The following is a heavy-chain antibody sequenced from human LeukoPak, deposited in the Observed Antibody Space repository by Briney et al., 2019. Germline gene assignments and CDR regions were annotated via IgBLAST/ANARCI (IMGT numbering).Heavy chain of an antibody. CDR3: AKRADYYDSSRALYDAFDL. CDR1: GFIFRTYG. Sequence: PGGSLRLSCAASGFIFRTYGMHWVRQAPGKGLEWVTFIRYDGSDKYYADSVKGRFTISRDNSKNTLFLQMNSLRVEDTAVYHCAKRADYYDSSRALYDAFDLWGQGTMVTVSS. J-gene: IGHJ3*01. V-gene: IGHV3-30*02. D-gene: IGHD3-16*01. CDR2: IRYDGSDK.